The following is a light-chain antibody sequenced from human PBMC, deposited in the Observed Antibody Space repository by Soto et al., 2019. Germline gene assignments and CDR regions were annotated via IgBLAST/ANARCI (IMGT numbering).Light chain of an antibody. V-gene: IGKV3-15*01. CDR2: GAS. Sequence: EIVMTQSPSTLSVSPVERSTLSCMASQSVSSNLAWYQQKPGQAPRLLIYGASTRATGIPARFSGSASGTEFTLTISSLQSEDFGVYYCQQYNDWPRTFGQGTRLEIK. J-gene: IGKJ5*01. CDR3: QQYNDWPRT. CDR1: QSVSSN.